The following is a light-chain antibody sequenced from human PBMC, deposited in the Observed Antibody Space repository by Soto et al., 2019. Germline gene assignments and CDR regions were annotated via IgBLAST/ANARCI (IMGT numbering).Light chain of an antibody. CDR1: QSVSRY. V-gene: IGKV3-11*01. Sequence: EIVLTQSPGTLSLSPGERATLSCRASQSVSRYLAWYQQKPGQAPRLLIYDASTRATGISARFSGSGSGTDVTLTISSLEPEDFAMYYCQQRSNWPVTCGQGTKVEV. CDR3: QQRSNWPVT. J-gene: IGKJ1*01. CDR2: DAS.